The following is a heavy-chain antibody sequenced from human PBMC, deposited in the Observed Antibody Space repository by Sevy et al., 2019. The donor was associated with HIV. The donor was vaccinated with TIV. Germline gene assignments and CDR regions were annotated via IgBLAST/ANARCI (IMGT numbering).Heavy chain of an antibody. CDR2: IIPIFGTA. CDR3: ARGYCSSTSCYRQNWFDP. D-gene: IGHD2-2*01. J-gene: IGHJ5*02. V-gene: IGHV1-69*13. Sequence: ASVKVSCKASGGTFSSYAISWVRQAPGQGLEWMGGIIPIFGTANYAQKFQGRVTITADESTSTAYMELSSLRSEETAVYYCARGYCSSTSCYRQNWFDPWGQGTLVTVSS. CDR1: GGTFSSYA.